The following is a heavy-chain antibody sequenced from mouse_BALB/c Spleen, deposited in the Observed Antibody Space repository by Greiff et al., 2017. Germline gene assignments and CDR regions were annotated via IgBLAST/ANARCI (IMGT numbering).Heavy chain of an antibody. J-gene: IGHJ4*01. D-gene: IGHD2-14*01. Sequence: QVQLQQPGAELVKPGASVKLSCKASGYTFTSYWMHWVKQRPGQGLEWIGEINPSNGRTNYNEKFKSKATLTVDKSSSTAYMQLSSLTSEDSAVYYCARYDYAMDDWGQGTSVTVSS. CDR2: INPSNGRT. CDR1: GYTFTSYW. CDR3: ARYDYAMDD. V-gene: IGHV1S81*02.